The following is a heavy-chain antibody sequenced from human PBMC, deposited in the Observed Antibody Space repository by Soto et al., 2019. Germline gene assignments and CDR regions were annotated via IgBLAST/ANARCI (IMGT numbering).Heavy chain of an antibody. CDR2: ISASNGNT. CDR3: AKGSKVDFWSGYYGGPYYYYGMDV. CDR1: GYTFTSYG. J-gene: IGHJ6*02. V-gene: IGHV1-18*01. Sequence: QVQLVQSGAEVKNSGASVKVSCKASGYTFTSYGFSWVRQAPGQGLEWMGWISASNGNTNYAQKLQGRVTMTTDTSTGTAYMELRSLRSDDTATYYCAKGSKVDFWSGYYGGPYYYYGMDVWGQGTTVTVSS. D-gene: IGHD3-3*01.